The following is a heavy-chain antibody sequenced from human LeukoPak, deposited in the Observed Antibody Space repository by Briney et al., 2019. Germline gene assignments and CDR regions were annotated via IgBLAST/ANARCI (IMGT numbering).Heavy chain of an antibody. V-gene: IGHV5-51*01. CDR1: GYSFTSYW. CDR3: ARSLCSSTSCYYPYGMDV. J-gene: IGHJ6*02. Sequence: GESLKISCKGSGYSFTSYWLGWVRQMPGKGLEWMGIIYPGDSDTRYSPSFQGQVTISADKSISTAYLQWSSLKASDTAMYYCARSLCSSTSCYYPYGMDVWGQGTTVTVSS. CDR2: IYPGDSDT. D-gene: IGHD2-2*01.